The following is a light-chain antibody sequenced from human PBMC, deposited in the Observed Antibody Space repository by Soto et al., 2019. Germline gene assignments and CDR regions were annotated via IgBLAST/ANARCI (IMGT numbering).Light chain of an antibody. CDR2: GAS. J-gene: IGKJ1*01. CDR1: QSISSNF. V-gene: IGKV3-20*01. Sequence: EIVLTQSPGILSLSPGERASLSCGASQSISSNFLAWYQQKPGQAPRLLIYGASNRATGIPDRFSGSGSGTDFTLTITRLEPEDFAVYYCQQYVTSSPRTFGQGTKVDIK. CDR3: QQYVTSSPRT.